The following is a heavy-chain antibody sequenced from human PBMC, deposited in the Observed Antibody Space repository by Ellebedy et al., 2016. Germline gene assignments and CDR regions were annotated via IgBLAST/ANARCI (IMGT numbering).Heavy chain of an antibody. CDR1: GFTFRNFF. J-gene: IGHJ4*02. CDR3: AKDGPSTVAVTPPCEQ. V-gene: IGHV3-23*01. D-gene: IGHD5/OR15-5a*01. Sequence: GESLKISXVASGFTFRNFFMSWVRQAPGGGLEWVSTISAGGYITFSADSVRGRFTISRDNAKNSLFLELSSLRDDDTAVYFCAKDGPSTVAVTPPCEQWGPGTLVTVSS. CDR2: ISAGGYIT.